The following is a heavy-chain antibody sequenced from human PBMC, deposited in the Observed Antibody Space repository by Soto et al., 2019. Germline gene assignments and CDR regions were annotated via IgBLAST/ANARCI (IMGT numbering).Heavy chain of an antibody. CDR3: AKSGGKSSGWLRFDY. Sequence: EVQLLESGGGLVQPGGSLRLSCAASGFTFSSYAMSWVRQAPGKGLEWVSAISGSGGSTYYADSVKGRFTISRDNSKNTLYLQSNSLRAEDTAVYYCAKSGGKSSGWLRFDYWGQGTLVTVSS. J-gene: IGHJ4*02. V-gene: IGHV3-23*01. CDR2: ISGSGGST. D-gene: IGHD6-19*01. CDR1: GFTFSSYA.